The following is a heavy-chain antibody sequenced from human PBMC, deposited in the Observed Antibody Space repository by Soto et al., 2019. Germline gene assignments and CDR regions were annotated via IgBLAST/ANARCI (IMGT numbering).Heavy chain of an antibody. CDR3: ARIPNTIFGVSLYYFDY. V-gene: IGHV1-3*01. CDR2: INAGNGNT. J-gene: IGHJ4*02. CDR1: GYTFTSYA. D-gene: IGHD3-3*01. Sequence: QVQLVQSGAEVKKPGASVKVSCKASGYTFTSYAMHWVRQAPGQRLEWMGWINAGNGNTKYSQKFQGRVTSTRDTSASTAYMELSSLRSEDTAVYYCARIPNTIFGVSLYYFDYWGQGTLVTVSS.